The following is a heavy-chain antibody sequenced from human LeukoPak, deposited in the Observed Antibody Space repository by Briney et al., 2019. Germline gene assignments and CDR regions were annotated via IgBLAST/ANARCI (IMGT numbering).Heavy chain of an antibody. Sequence: GGSLRLSCAASGFTFSSCAMSWVRQAPGKGLEWVSGISDGGGTTNYADSVKGRFTISRDNSKNTLYLQMNSLRAEDTAVYYCAKDPLGGDLDYWGQGTLVTVSS. CDR1: GFTFSSCA. CDR3: AKDPLGGDLDY. D-gene: IGHD2-21*02. V-gene: IGHV3-23*01. CDR2: ISDGGGTT. J-gene: IGHJ4*02.